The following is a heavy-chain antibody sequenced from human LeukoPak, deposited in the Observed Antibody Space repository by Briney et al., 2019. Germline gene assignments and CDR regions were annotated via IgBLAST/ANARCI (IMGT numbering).Heavy chain of an antibody. V-gene: IGHV3-23*05. Sequence: PGGSLRLSCAASGFTFGSYAMYWVRQAPGKGLEWVSGIFGSGSSAHYADSVKGRFTISRDNSKNTVYLQIDSLRAEDTATYYCAKTTTGYSSGRYPAWPIDYWGQGTLVTVSS. J-gene: IGHJ4*02. CDR2: IFGSGSSA. CDR1: GFTFGSYA. CDR3: AKTTTGYSSGRYPAWPIDY. D-gene: IGHD2-15*01.